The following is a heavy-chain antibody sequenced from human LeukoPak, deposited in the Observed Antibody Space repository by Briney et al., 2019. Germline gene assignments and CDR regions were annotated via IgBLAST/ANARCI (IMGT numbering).Heavy chain of an antibody. D-gene: IGHD1-14*01. CDR1: LDSTTSNF. Sequence: SETLSLTCTVSLDSTTSNFWSWVRQPPGRGLEWIGEIHRSGSPNYNPSLQSRVTISIDRSRNQIVLELSSVTAADTAVYYCAREILGGFNPGAYWGQGTLVTVSS. V-gene: IGHV4-4*02. CDR3: AREILGGFNPGAY. J-gene: IGHJ4*02. CDR2: IHRSGSP.